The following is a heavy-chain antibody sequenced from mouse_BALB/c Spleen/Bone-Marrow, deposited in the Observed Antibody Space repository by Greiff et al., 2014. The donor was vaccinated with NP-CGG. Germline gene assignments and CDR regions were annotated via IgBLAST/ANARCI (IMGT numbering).Heavy chain of an antibody. D-gene: IGHD1-1*01. CDR1: GFNIKDTY. J-gene: IGHJ4*01. Sequence: VQLQQSGAELVKPGASVKLSCTASGFNIKDTYMHWVKQRPEQGLEWIGRIDPANGNTKYDPKFQGKATITADTSSNTAYLQQNSLTPEETTVYYYATARDYGTSNYAFAYWGQGTSVTVSS. CDR3: ATARDYGTSNYAFAY. V-gene: IGHV14-3*02. CDR2: IDPANGNT.